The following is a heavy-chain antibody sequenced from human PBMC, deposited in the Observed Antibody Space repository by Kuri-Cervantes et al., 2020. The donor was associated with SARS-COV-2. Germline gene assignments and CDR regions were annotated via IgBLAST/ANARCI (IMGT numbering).Heavy chain of an antibody. D-gene: IGHD2-15*01. CDR1: GFTFSNYA. CDR3: AKAGLCSGSCYSIGY. Sequence: ETLSLTCAASGFTFSNYAMSWVRQAPGKELEWVSAISDSGDSTSYADSVKGRFTVSRDKSKNTLYLQMNSLRAEDTAVYYCAKAGLCSGSCYSIGYWGQGTLVTVSS. V-gene: IGHV3-23*01. CDR2: ISDSGDST. J-gene: IGHJ4*02.